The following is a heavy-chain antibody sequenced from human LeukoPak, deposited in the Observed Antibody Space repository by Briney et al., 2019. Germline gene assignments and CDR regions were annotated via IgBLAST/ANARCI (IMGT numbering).Heavy chain of an antibody. J-gene: IGHJ6*04. CDR2: IWYDGSNK. CDR3: AKEGVRITMVRGVIPTTNYYGMDI. CDR1: GFTFSSYG. V-gene: IGHV3-33*06. D-gene: IGHD3-10*01. Sequence: GRSLRLSCAASGFTFSSYGMHWVRQAPGKGLEWVAVIWYDGSNKYHADSVKGRITISRDNSKNTLYLQMNGLRAEDTAVYYCAKEGVRITMVRGVIPTTNYYGMDIWGKGTTVTVSS.